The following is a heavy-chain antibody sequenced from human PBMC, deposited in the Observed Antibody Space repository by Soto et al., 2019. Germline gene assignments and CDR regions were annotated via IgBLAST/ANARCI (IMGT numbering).Heavy chain of an antibody. CDR3: AKDIEYSSSSGAFDI. CDR2: VSWNSGSI. J-gene: IGHJ3*02. V-gene: IGHV3-9*01. D-gene: IGHD6-6*01. CDR1: GFTCDDYA. Sequence: DVQLVESGGGLVQPGRSLRLSCAASGFTCDDYAMHWVRQAPGKGLEWVSGVSWNSGSIGYADSVKGRFTISRDNAKNSLYLQMNSLRAEDTALYYCAKDIEYSSSSGAFDIWGQGTMVTVSS.